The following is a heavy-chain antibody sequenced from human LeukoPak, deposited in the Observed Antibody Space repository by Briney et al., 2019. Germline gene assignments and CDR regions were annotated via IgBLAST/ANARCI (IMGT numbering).Heavy chain of an antibody. CDR1: GFTVSRNH. CDR3: ASYSDRSGRTPGAIST. Sequence: GGSLRHSCAASGFTVSRNHKICLRQAPGKGLEWVSVIFSGGTTYNADSVKGRFTISRDNSKNTLDVQMNSLRAEDTAVYYCASYSDRSGRTPGAISTWGQGTMVTVSS. J-gene: IGHJ3*01. CDR2: IFSGGTT. V-gene: IGHV3-53*01. D-gene: IGHD3-22*01.